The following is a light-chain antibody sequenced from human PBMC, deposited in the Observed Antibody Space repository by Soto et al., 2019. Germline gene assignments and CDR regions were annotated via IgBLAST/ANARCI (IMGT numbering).Light chain of an antibody. CDR2: DVN. CDR1: SSDVGGYNY. Sequence: QSALTQPRSVSGSPGQSVNISCTGTSSDVGGYNYVSWYQQHPGKAPKLMIYDVNKRPSGVPDRFSGSKSGNTASLTISGLQAEDEADYYCCSYAGSYTVVFGGGTKLTVL. V-gene: IGLV2-11*01. J-gene: IGLJ2*01. CDR3: CSYAGSYTVV.